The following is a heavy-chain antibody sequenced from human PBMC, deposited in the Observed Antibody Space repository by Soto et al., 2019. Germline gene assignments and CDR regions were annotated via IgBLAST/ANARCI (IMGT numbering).Heavy chain of an antibody. Sequence: QLQLQESGPGLVKPSETLSLTCTVSGGSISSSSYYWGWIRQPPGKGLEWIGSIYYSGSTYYNPSLKSRVTISVDTSKNQFSLKLSSVTAADTAVYYCASQPAMIVVVFDAFDIWGQGTMVTVSS. CDR3: ASQPAMIVVVFDAFDI. CDR2: IYYSGST. V-gene: IGHV4-39*01. J-gene: IGHJ3*02. D-gene: IGHD3-22*01. CDR1: GGSISSSSYY.